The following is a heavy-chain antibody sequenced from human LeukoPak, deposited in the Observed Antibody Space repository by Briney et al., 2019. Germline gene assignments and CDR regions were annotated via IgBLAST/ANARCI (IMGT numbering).Heavy chain of an antibody. V-gene: IGHV4-34*01. CDR1: GGSFSGYY. D-gene: IGHD6-19*01. CDR2: INHSGST. CDR3: ARRAAVTKTSGYFRH. Sequence: SETLSLTCAVYGGSFSGYYWSWIRQPPGKGLEWIGEINHSGSTNYNPSLKSRVTISVDTSKNQFSLKLSSVTAADMAVYYCARRAAVTKTSGYFRHWGQGTLVTVSS. J-gene: IGHJ1*01.